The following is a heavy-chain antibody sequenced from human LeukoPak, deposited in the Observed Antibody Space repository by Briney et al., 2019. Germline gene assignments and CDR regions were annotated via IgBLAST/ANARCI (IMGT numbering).Heavy chain of an antibody. CDR2: INHSGST. J-gene: IGHJ4*02. CDR3: ARGHLAPGYYDVLTGYYKKDALYYFDY. Sequence: PSETLSLTCAVYGGSFSGYYWIWIRQPPGKGLEWIGEINHSGSTSYNPSLKSRVTISVDTSKNQFSLKLSSVTAADTSVYYCARGHLAPGYYDVLTGYYKKDALYYFDYWGQGTLVTVSP. D-gene: IGHD3-9*01. V-gene: IGHV4-34*01. CDR1: GGSFSGYY.